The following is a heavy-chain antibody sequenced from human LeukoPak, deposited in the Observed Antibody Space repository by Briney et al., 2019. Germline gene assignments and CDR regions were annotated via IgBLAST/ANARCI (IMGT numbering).Heavy chain of an antibody. CDR1: GYSISSGYY. V-gene: IGHV4-61*01. Sequence: SETLSLTCTVSGYSISSGYYWGWIRQPPGKGLEYIGYIYYSGYTNYNPSLKSRVTISVDTSKNQFSLKLSSVTAADTAVYYCARASTYYGGRVRHYMDVWGKGTTVTVSS. D-gene: IGHD4-23*01. CDR3: ARASTYYGGRVRHYMDV. CDR2: IYYSGYT. J-gene: IGHJ6*03.